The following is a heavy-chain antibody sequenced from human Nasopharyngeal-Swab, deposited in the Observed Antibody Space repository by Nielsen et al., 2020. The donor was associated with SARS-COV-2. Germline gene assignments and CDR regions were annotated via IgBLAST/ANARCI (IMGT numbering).Heavy chain of an antibody. CDR2: IYQDGGT. CDR1: GGSVSSAGYY. D-gene: IGHD3-10*01. J-gene: IGHJ4*02. CDR3: ARDRGDLRKYNCDS. V-gene: IGHV4-61*08. Sequence: SETLSLTCSVSGGSVSSAGYYWNWLRQPPGRALEWLGYIYQDGGTNYNPPLMGPVIMSVDTSKNQFSLGLTSVTTADTAVYYCARDRGDLRKYNCDSWGQGTLVTVSS.